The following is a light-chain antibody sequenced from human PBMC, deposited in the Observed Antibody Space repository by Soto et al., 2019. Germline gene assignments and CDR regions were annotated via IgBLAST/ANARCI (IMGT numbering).Light chain of an antibody. CDR2: GNG. Sequence: QSVLTQPPSVSGAPGQRVTISCTGSSSNIGAGHDVHWYQHLPGTAPKLLIYGNGNRPSGVPDRFSGSKSGTSASLAITGLQTEDEADYYCQSYDSSLSGSQVFGTGTRPPS. CDR3: QSYDSSLSGSQV. CDR1: SSNIGAGHD. J-gene: IGLJ1*01. V-gene: IGLV1-40*01.